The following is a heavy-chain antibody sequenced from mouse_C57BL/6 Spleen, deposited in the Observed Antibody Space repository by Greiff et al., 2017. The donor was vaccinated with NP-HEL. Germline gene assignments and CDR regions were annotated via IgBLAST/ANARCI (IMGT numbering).Heavy chain of an antibody. Sequence: VLLQQSGAELVRPGASVKLSCTASGFNIKDDYMHWVKQRPEQGLEWIGWIDPENGDTEYASKFQGKATITADTSSNTAYLQLSSLTSEDTAVYYCTTTVVATRYFDVWGTGTTVTVSS. CDR2: IDPENGDT. D-gene: IGHD1-1*01. CDR1: GFNIKDDY. V-gene: IGHV14-4*01. CDR3: TTTVVATRYFDV. J-gene: IGHJ1*03.